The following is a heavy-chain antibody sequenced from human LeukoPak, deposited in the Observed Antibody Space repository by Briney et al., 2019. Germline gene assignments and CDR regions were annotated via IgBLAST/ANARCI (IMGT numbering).Heavy chain of an antibody. Sequence: GGSLRLSCAASGFTFSSYSMNWVRQVPGKGLVWVSRINSDGSSTSYADSVKGRFTISRDNAKNTLYLQMNSLRAEDTAVYYCARGYSGNYRIDYWGQGTLVTASS. CDR2: INSDGSST. CDR3: ARGYSGNYRIDY. D-gene: IGHD1-26*01. V-gene: IGHV3-74*01. J-gene: IGHJ4*02. CDR1: GFTFSSYS.